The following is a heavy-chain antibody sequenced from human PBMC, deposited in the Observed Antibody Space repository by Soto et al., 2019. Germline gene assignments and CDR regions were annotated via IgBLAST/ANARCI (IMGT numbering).Heavy chain of an antibody. CDR1: RFTFSSYG. J-gene: IGHJ6*02. CDR3: ARNYDILTGPTGYYGMDV. V-gene: IGHV3-33*01. Sequence: QVQLVESGGGVVQPGRSLRLSCAASRFTFSSYGMHWVRQAPGKGLEWVAVIWYDGSNKYYADSVKGRFTISRDNSKNTLYLQMNSLRAEDTAVYYCARNYDILTGPTGYYGMDVWGQGTTVTVSS. D-gene: IGHD3-9*01. CDR2: IWYDGSNK.